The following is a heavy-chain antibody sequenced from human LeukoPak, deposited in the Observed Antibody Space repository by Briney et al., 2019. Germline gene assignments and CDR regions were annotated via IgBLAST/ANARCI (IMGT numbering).Heavy chain of an antibody. D-gene: IGHD6-13*01. J-gene: IGHJ5*02. Sequence: GSLRLSCAASGFTFTSYYMHWVRQAPGKGLEWIGSIYYSGSTYYNPSLKSRVTISVDTSKNQFSLKLSSVTAADTAVYYCARLRTVAAAGIIWFDPWGQGTLVTVSS. CDR1: GFTFTSYY. CDR2: IYYSGST. V-gene: IGHV4-39*01. CDR3: ARLRTVAAAGIIWFDP.